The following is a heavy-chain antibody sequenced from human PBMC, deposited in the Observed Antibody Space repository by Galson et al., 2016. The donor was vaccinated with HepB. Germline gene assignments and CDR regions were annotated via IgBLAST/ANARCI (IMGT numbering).Heavy chain of an antibody. CDR2: IHSRGST. D-gene: IGHD3-10*01. J-gene: IGHJ6*03. Sequence: SETLSLTCTVSGGSISGYHWTWIRQTPGKGLAWIGYIHSRGSTDYNPSLRSRVTISLDTSKNQFSLRLTSVTAADTAVYYCATSSRHYYYYMDVWGKGTTVTVSS. CDR1: GGSISGYH. CDR3: ATSSRHYYYYMDV. V-gene: IGHV4-59*01.